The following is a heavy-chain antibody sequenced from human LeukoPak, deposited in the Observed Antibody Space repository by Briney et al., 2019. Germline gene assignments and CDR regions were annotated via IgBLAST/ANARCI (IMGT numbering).Heavy chain of an antibody. J-gene: IGHJ4*02. D-gene: IGHD4-17*01. Sequence: GGSLRLSCAASGFTFSSYAMTWVRQAPGKGLEWVSSISSSSSTIYYADSVKGRFTISRDNAKNSLYLQMNSLRAEDTAVYYCASYGDYDSGDYWGQGTLVTVSS. CDR2: ISSSSSTI. CDR1: GFTFSSYA. CDR3: ASYGDYDSGDY. V-gene: IGHV3-48*04.